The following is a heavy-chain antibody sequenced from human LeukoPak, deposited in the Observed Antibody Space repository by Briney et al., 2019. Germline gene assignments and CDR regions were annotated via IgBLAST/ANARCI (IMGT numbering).Heavy chain of an antibody. V-gene: IGHV1-18*04. CDR2: ISAYNGNT. Sequence: ASVKVSCKASGYTFTDYYIHWVRQAPGQGLEWMGWISAYNGNTNYAQKLQGRVTMTTDTPTSTAYMELRSLRSDDTAVYYCARDPYYDFWSGYYYYYYYMDVWGKGTTVTVSS. CDR3: ARDPYYDFWSGYYYYYYYMDV. D-gene: IGHD3-3*01. J-gene: IGHJ6*03. CDR1: GYTFTDYY.